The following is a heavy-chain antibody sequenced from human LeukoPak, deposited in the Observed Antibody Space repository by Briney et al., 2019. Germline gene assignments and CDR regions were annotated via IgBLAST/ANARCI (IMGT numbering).Heavy chain of an antibody. V-gene: IGHV4-61*01. CDR1: GDSISGSTHY. J-gene: IGHJ4*02. Sequence: SETLSLTCTVSGDSISGSTHYWSWIRQTPGKGLEWIGYIYYSGTTNYNPSLMSRPTISVDTSNNQFYLNLRSVTAADTAVYYCARAPSSGYYYLPYWGQGTLVTVSS. CDR2: IYYSGTT. D-gene: IGHD3-22*01. CDR3: ARAPSSGYYYLPY.